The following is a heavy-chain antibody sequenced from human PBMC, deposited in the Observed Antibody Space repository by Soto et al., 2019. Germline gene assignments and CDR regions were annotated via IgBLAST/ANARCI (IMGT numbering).Heavy chain of an antibody. D-gene: IGHD1-1*01. V-gene: IGHV1-69*12. J-gene: IGHJ6*02. CDR2: IIPIFRTP. Sequence: QVQLVQSGAEVLKPGSSVKLSCKASGDTFDTFAISWVRQAPGQGLEWMGGIIPIFRTPDYAQKFQGRVTITADVSTSTAYMELSSLRSEGTAVYYCAREKDRGQLGGNSYYALDVWGQGTTVTVSS. CDR3: AREKDRGQLGGNSYYALDV. CDR1: GDTFDTFA.